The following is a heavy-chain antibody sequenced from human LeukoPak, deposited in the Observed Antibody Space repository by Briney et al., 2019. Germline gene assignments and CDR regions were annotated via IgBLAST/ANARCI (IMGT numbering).Heavy chain of an antibody. CDR2: ISGSGGST. V-gene: IGHV3-23*01. CDR1: GFTVSSNY. D-gene: IGHD5-24*01. J-gene: IGHJ4*02. CDR3: AKRDGPLDY. Sequence: PGGSLRLSCAASGFTVSSNYMSWVRQAPGKGLEWVSAISGSGGSTYYADSVKGRFTISRDNSKNTLYLQMNSLRAEDTAVYYCAKRDGPLDYWGQGTLVTVSS.